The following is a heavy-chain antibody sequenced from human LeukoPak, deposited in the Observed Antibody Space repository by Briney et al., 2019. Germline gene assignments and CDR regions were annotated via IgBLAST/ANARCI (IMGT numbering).Heavy chain of an antibody. CDR3: ARERESGYFDY. CDR1: GGSISSYY. CDR2: IYYSGST. Sequence: PSETLSLTYTVSGGSISSYYWSWIRQPPGKGLEWIGYIYYSGSTNYNPSLKSRVTISVDTSKNQFSLKLSSVTAADTAVYYCARERESGYFDYWGQGTLVTVSS. J-gene: IGHJ4*02. V-gene: IGHV4-59*01. D-gene: IGHD3-22*01.